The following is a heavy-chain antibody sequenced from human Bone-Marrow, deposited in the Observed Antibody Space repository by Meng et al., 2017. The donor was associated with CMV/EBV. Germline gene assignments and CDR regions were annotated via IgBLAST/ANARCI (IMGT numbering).Heavy chain of an antibody. Sequence: RQGPTLAVVKTSQPPAPPCSISAGYISSSSYNWRWIRQPAGKRLEWIGRIYTSGSTNYTPSLKSRVTISVDTSKNQSSLKLSSVTAADTAVYYCARGSGDGYNLGSFDPWGQGTLVTVSS. CDR2: IYTSGST. CDR1: AGYISSSSYN. V-gene: IGHV4-61*02. D-gene: IGHD5-24*01. J-gene: IGHJ5*02. CDR3: ARGSGDGYNLGSFDP.